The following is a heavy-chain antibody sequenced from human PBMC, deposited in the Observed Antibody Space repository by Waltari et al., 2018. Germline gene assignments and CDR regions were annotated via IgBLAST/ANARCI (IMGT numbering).Heavy chain of an antibody. D-gene: IGHD1-26*01. CDR1: GLTLANTW. CDR3: TIPSGTYDDY. CDR2: IRSKTDGGTI. Sequence: EIQLVESGGGLLEPGGSLRLSCAASGLTLANTWMSWVRQAPGKGRGWVGSIRSKTDGGTIDYGAPVKGRFTISRDDSKNIVYLQLERLKSEDSGVYYCTIPSGTYDDYWGQGTLVTVSS. J-gene: IGHJ4*02. V-gene: IGHV3-15*01.